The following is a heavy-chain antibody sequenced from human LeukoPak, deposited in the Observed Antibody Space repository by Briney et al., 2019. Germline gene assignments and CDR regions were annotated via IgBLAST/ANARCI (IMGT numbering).Heavy chain of an antibody. CDR1: GFTFSSYG. CDR2: IRYDGSNK. Sequence: GGSLRLSCAASGFTFSSYGMHWVRQAPGKGLEWVSFIRYDGSNKYYADSVKGRFTISRDNAKNTLYLQMNSLRAEDTAVYYCAKDHRIEVAGTGAYWGQGTLVTVSS. J-gene: IGHJ4*02. V-gene: IGHV3-30*02. D-gene: IGHD6-19*01. CDR3: AKDHRIEVAGTGAY.